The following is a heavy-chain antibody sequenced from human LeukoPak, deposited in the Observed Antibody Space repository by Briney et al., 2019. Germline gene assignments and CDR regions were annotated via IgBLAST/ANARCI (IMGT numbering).Heavy chain of an antibody. J-gene: IGHJ4*02. CDR3: ANNQGIVATSPPY. Sequence: GGSLRLSCAASGFTFISYGMPGVRKAPGKGLGGVPFIRYDGSNKYYADSVKGRFTISRDNSKNTLYLQMNSLRAEDTAVYYCANNQGIVATSPPYWGQGTLVTVSS. CDR2: IRYDGSNK. V-gene: IGHV3-30*02. CDR1: GFTFISYG. D-gene: IGHD5-12*01.